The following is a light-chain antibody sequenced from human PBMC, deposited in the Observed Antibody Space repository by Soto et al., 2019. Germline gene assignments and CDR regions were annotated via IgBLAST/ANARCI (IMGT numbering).Light chain of an antibody. J-gene: IGKJ1*01. CDR3: MQGTHWPWK. V-gene: IGKV2-30*01. CDR2: KVS. Sequence: DVVMTQSPLSLSVTLGQPASISCKSSQSLLYSDGDTYLNWYQQRPGQSPRRLIYKVSTRDAGVPDRFSGSGSGTDFTLKISRVEAEDVGVYYCMQGTHWPWKFGQGTKVEI. CDR1: QSLLYSDGDTY.